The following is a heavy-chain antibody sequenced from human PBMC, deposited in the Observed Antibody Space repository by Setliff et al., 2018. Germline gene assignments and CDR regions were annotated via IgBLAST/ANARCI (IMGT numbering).Heavy chain of an antibody. CDR3: ARGRSLFGYFQH. Sequence: PSETLSLTCTVSGGSISSYSWSWIRQPPGKGLECIGYIYTTGSTTYNPSLKSRVTISVDTSKNQFSLKLSSVTAADTAIYYCARGRSLFGYFQHWGQGTLVTVSS. D-gene: IGHD3-16*01. CDR1: GGSISSYS. J-gene: IGHJ1*01. V-gene: IGHV4-4*08. CDR2: IYTTGST.